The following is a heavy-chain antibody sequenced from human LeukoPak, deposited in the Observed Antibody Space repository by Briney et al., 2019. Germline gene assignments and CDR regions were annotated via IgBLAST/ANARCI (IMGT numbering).Heavy chain of an antibody. CDR1: GFTFSTYS. J-gene: IGHJ5*02. Sequence: QPGXSLILSCAASGFTFSTYSMNWVRQAPGKGLEWVSYISSSTSTIYYADSVKGRFTISRDNAKNSLYLKMNILRAEDTAWYSCARVLPYYYINRFDRWGQGTLVTVSS. CDR3: ARVLPYYYINRFDR. V-gene: IGHV3-48*01. CDR2: ISSSTSTI. D-gene: IGHD3-22*01.